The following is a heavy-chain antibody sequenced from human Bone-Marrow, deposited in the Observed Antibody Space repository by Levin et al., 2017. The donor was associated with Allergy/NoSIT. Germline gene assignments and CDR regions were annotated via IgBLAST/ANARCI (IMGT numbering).Heavy chain of an antibody. CDR1: GTPIGTYY. CDR2: MHYNGST. CDR3: ARVRWPTGAFDI. V-gene: IGHV4-59*01. Sequence: SETLSLTCTVSGTPIGTYYWSWIRQPPGKGLEWIVYMHYNGSTNYTPSLKSRVIISVDTSKNQLSLKLSSVTAADTAVYYCARVRWPTGAFDIWSQGTMVTVSS. J-gene: IGHJ3*02. D-gene: IGHD3-10*01.